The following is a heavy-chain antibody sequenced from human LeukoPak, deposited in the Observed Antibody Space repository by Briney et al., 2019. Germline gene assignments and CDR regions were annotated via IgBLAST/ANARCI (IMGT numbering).Heavy chain of an antibody. CDR3: ARAPWYYYDSSGYCDY. V-gene: IGHV5-51*01. CDR2: IYPGDSDT. Sequence: GESLKISCKGSGYSFTSYWIGWVRQMPGKGLEGMGIIYPGDSDTRYSPSFQGQVTISADKSISTAYLQWSSLKASDTAMYYCARAPWYYYDSSGYCDYWGQGTLVTVSS. J-gene: IGHJ4*02. CDR1: GYSFTSYW. D-gene: IGHD3-22*01.